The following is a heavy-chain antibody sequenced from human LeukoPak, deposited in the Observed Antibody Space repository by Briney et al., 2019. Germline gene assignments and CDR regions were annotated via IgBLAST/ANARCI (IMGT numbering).Heavy chain of an antibody. CDR2: IKQDGSEK. V-gene: IGHV3-7*01. CDR3: ARGPTKSALRGGYYMDV. CDR1: GFTLSSYW. Sequence: PGGSLRLSCAASGFTLSSYWISWVRQVPGKGLEWVANIKQDGSEKYYVDSVKGRCTISRDNAKNSLYLQMNSLRAEDTAVYYCARGPTKSALRGGYYMDVWGKGTTVTVSS. D-gene: IGHD1-26*01. J-gene: IGHJ6*03.